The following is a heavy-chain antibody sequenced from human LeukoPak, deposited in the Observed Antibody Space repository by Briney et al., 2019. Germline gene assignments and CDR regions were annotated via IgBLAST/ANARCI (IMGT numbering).Heavy chain of an antibody. CDR3: AQEHSREGNYGMDV. V-gene: IGHV1-69*04. CDR2: IIPILGIA. J-gene: IGHJ6*02. CDR1: GGTFSSYA. Sequence: GSSVKVSCKASGGTFSSYAISWVRQAPGQGLEWMGRIIPILGIANYAQKFQGRVTITADKSTSTAYMELSSLRSEDTAVYYCAQEHSREGNYGMDVWGQGTTVTVSS. D-gene: IGHD3-22*01.